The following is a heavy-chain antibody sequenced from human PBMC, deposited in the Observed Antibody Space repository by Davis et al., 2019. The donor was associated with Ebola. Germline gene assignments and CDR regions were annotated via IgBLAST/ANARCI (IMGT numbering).Heavy chain of an antibody. CDR2: INAGNGNT. CDR1: GYTFTNYY. Sequence: ASVPVSCQASGYTFTNYYMHWVRQAPGQRLEWMGWINAGNGNTKYSQNFQGRVIITRDTSASTAYMELSSLTSEDTAIYYCARAAAAISFNWFDPWGQGTLVTVSS. J-gene: IGHJ5*02. D-gene: IGHD2-2*01. V-gene: IGHV1-3*01. CDR3: ARAAAAISFNWFDP.